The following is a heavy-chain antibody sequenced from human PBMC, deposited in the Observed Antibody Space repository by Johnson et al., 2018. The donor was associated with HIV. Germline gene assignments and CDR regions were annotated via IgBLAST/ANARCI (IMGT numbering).Heavy chain of an antibody. Sequence: QVQLVESGGGVVQPGRSLRLSCAASGFTFSDYGIHWVRQAPGKGLEWVAAVGSDGNNSYYADSVKGRFTISRDNSKSTLYLQMNSLRAEDTAVYYCARAYTYGAFDIWGQGTTVTISS. J-gene: IGHJ3*02. CDR3: ARAYTYGAFDI. V-gene: IGHV3-33*01. CDR2: VGSDGNNS. CDR1: GFTFSDYG. D-gene: IGHD5-18*01.